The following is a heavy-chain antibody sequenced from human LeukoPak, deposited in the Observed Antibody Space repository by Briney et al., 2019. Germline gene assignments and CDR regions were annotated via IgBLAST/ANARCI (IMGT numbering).Heavy chain of an antibody. CDR3: ARRVVWYGIYYFDS. D-gene: IGHD3-3*01. CDR2: IYSGGST. J-gene: IGHJ4*02. Sequence: GGSLRLFCAASGFTVSSNYMSWVRHAPGKGLEWVSVIYSGGSTYYADSVKGRFSISRDNCKNTLYLQMNSLRAEDTAVYYCARRVVWYGIYYFDSWGQGTLVTVSS. CDR1: GFTVSSNY. V-gene: IGHV3-66*01.